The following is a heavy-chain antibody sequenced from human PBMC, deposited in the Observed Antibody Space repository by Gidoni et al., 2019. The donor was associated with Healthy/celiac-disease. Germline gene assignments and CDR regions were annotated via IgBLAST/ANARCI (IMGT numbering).Heavy chain of an antibody. CDR1: GFTFRSYP. J-gene: IGHJ4*02. Sequence: QVQLVESGGGVVQPGRSLRLSCAASGFTFRSYPMPWVRQAPGKGLEWVAVISYDGSNKYYADSVKGRFTISRDNSKNTLYLQMNSLRAEDTAVYYCARDKRLGPFHTARRVGPWDYWGQGTLVTVSS. CDR2: ISYDGSNK. CDR3: ARDKRLGPFHTARRVGPWDY. D-gene: IGHD7-27*01. V-gene: IGHV3-30-3*01.